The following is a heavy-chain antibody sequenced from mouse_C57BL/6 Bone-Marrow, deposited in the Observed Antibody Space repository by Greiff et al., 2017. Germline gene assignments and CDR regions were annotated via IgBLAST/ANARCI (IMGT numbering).Heavy chain of an antibody. Sequence: QVQLQQSGAELVRPGTSVKVSCKASGYAFTNYLIEWVKQRPGQGLEWIGVINPGSGGTNYNEKFKGKATLTADKSSSTAYMQLSSLTSEDSAVYFCARAFFYYGNYGGFRDYWGKGTSVTVSS. J-gene: IGHJ4*01. CDR3: ARAFFYYGNYGGFRDY. CDR1: GYAFTNYL. D-gene: IGHD2-1*01. V-gene: IGHV1-54*01. CDR2: INPGSGGT.